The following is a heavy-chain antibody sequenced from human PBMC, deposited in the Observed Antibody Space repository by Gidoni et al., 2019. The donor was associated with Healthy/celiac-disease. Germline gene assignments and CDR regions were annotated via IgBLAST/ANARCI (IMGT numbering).Heavy chain of an antibody. Sequence: QVQLVQSGAEVKKPGASVKVSCKASGYTFTSYGISWVRQAPGQGLEWMGWISAYNGNTNYAQKLQGRVTMTTDTSTSTAYMELRSLRSDDTAVYYCAREKRITMVRGVINSLDYWGQGTLVTVSS. CDR2: ISAYNGNT. D-gene: IGHD3-10*01. J-gene: IGHJ4*02. CDR1: GYTFTSYG. V-gene: IGHV1-18*04. CDR3: AREKRITMVRGVINSLDY.